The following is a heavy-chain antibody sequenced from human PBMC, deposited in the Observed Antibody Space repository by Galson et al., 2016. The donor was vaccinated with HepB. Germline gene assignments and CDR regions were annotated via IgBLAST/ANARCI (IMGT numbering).Heavy chain of an antibody. CDR3: ARGMGYCGSNRCYRGGGADY. D-gene: IGHD2-2*01. Sequence: TLSLTCSVSGVSIRNSGRYWTWVRQHPGQGLEWIGYISHSGSAYYNLSLRSRLTISVDTSKNQFSLKLSSVTAADTAMYYCARGMGYCGSNRCYRGGGADYWGQGTLVTVSS. V-gene: IGHV4-31*03. J-gene: IGHJ4*02. CDR1: GVSIRNSGRY. CDR2: ISHSGSA.